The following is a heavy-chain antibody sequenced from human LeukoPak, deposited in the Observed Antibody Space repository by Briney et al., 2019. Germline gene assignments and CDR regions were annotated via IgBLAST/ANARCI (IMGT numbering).Heavy chain of an antibody. J-gene: IGHJ4*02. CDR3: ARRPYYDSSGYSPFDY. V-gene: IGHV4-59*08. Sequence: SETLSLTCTVSGGSISIFYWAWIRQPPGKGLEWIGSIYNSGITNHNPSLKSRVTVSADTSKNQFSLTLSSVTAADTAVYYCARRPYYDSSGYSPFDYWGQGTLVTVSS. CDR2: IYNSGIT. CDR1: GGSISIFY. D-gene: IGHD3-22*01.